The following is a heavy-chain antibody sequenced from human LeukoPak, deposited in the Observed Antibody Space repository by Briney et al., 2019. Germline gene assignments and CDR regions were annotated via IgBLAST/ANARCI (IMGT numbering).Heavy chain of an antibody. CDR2: IFYSGST. CDR1: GGSISISGYY. Sequence: SETLSLTCSVSGGSISISGYYWGWIRQPPGKGLEWIGSIFYSGSTYNNPSLESRVTISLDRSKNQFSLNLASVTAADTAVYYCAREWVRGVMVYWGQGTLVTVSS. D-gene: IGHD3-10*01. J-gene: IGHJ4*02. V-gene: IGHV4-39*07. CDR3: AREWVRGVMVY.